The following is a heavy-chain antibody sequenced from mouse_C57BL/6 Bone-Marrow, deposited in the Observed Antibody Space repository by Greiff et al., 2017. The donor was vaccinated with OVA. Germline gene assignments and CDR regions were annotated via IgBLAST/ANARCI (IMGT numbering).Heavy chain of an antibody. CDR3: SEDSAVYYCACRIYYYGSSSIYYAMDY. CDR2: GQGLEWIG. D-gene: IGHD1-1*01. J-gene: IGHJ4*01. V-gene: IGHV1-87*01. Sequence: TNYWMQWVKQRPGQGLEWIGAIYPGNGDTSYNQKFKGKATLTADKSSSTAYMQLSSLTSEDSAVYYCACRIYYYGSSSIYYAMDYWGQGTSVTVSS.